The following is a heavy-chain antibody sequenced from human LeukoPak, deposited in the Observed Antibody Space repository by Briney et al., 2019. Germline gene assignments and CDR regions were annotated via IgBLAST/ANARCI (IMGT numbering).Heavy chain of an antibody. CDR2: ISAGGGTT. J-gene: IGHJ4*02. CDR3: AKSRSWGSNNYDYLDY. CDR1: GFTFNNYA. Sequence: PGESLRLSCAASGFTFNNYAMSWVRQAPGKGLEWVSAISAGGGTTYYADSVKGRFTISRDNSKTTLYLQMNSLRAEDTALYYCAKSRSWGSNNYDYLDYWGQGTLVTVSS. D-gene: IGHD4-11*01. V-gene: IGHV3-23*01.